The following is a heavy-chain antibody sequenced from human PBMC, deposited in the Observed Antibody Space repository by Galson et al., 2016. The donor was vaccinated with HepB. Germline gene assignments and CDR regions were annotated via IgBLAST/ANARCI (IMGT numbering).Heavy chain of an antibody. CDR2: IKQDGREI. V-gene: IGHV3-7*01. CDR3: ARMGYCNSSPCYGSWFDP. J-gene: IGHJ5*02. D-gene: IGHD2/OR15-2a*01. CDR1: GFTFSNYA. Sequence: SLRLSCAASGFTFSNYAMSWVRQTPGKGLEWLANIKQDGREIYYVDSVKGRFTISRDNAKRSLYLQMDSLRVKDTAVYFCARMGYCNSSPCYGSWFDPWGQGTLVTVSS.